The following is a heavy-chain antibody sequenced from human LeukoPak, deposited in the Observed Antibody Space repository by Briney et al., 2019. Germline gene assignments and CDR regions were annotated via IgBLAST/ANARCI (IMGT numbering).Heavy chain of an antibody. D-gene: IGHD1-26*01. CDR3: XKDXIQGVVGAGPGY. J-gene: IGHJ4*02. CDR2: IQNDGSNK. CDR1: GFTFSSYG. V-gene: IGHV3-30*02. Sequence: PGGSLRLSCAASGFTFSSYGIHWVRQAPGKGLEWVAFIQNDGSNKYYADSVKGRFTISRDNSKNTLYLQMNSLRAEDTALYNCXKDXIQGVVGAGPGYWGQGTLVTVSS.